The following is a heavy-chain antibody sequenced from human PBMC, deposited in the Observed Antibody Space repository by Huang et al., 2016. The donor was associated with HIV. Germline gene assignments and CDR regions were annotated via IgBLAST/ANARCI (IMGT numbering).Heavy chain of an antibody. V-gene: IGHV4-39*01. D-gene: IGHD3-3*01. Sequence: QMRFQESGPGLVKPSGTLSLTCNVSGGSINTGRYYWGWIRQPPGKGLEWVGSIYYTGKMHYDQALKGRLTMSADTSKNQFSLNLSAVTAADTAISYCARNHDFWRGRMFAISYFDVWGRGTLVTVAS. CDR2: IYYTGKM. CDR1: GGSINTGRYY. CDR3: ARNHDFWRGRMFAISYFDV. J-gene: IGHJ2*01.